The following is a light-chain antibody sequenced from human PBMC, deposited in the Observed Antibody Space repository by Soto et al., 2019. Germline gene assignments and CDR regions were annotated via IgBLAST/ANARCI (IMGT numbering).Light chain of an antibody. CDR1: HNINNF. J-gene: IGKJ2*01. CDR3: QQTYRPSYT. V-gene: IGKV1-39*01. Sequence: DIQMTQSPSSLSASVGDRVTITCRASHNINNFLNWYQQKPGKVPKLLISAASSLQSGVPSRFSGNGSGTDFTLTITSLQPEDFATYFCQQTYRPSYTFAQGTRLEIK. CDR2: AAS.